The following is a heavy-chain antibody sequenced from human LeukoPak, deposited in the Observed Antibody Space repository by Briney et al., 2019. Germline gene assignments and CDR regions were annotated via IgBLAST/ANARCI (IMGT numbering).Heavy chain of an antibody. J-gene: IGHJ4*02. V-gene: IGHV4-38-2*02. CDR1: GYPISSGYH. D-gene: IGHD3-3*01. CDR3: ARDTPPLPNYDFWSGYQYFDY. CDR2: VYRSGST. Sequence: SETLSLTCVVSGYPISSGYHWGWIRQPPGEGLEWIGSVYRSGSTYYNPSLKSRVTISVDTSKNQISLKVSSVTAADTAVYYCARDTPPLPNYDFWSGYQYFDYWGQGTLVTVSS.